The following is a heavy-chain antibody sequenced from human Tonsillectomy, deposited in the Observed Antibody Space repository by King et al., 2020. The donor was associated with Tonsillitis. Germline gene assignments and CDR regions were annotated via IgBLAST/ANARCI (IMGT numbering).Heavy chain of an antibody. CDR1: GFTFSIYA. V-gene: IGHV3-23*04. CDR2: TSASGATT. Sequence: VQLVESGGGLVQPGGSLRLSCSPSGFTFSIYAMSWVRQAPGKGLEWVSVTSASGATTFYAESVKGRFTISRDNSKNTLFLQMNSLRAGDTAVYYCAKGSGGSWTDAFDIWGQGTMVTVSS. J-gene: IGHJ3*02. D-gene: IGHD2-15*01. CDR3: AKGSGGSWTDAFDI.